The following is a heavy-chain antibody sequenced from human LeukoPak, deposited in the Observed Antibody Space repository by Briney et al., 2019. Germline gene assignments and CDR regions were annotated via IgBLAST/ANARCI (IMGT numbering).Heavy chain of an antibody. CDR1: GFSLSSRGVS. V-gene: IGHV2-5*02. D-gene: IGHD2-21*01. J-gene: IGHJ4*02. CDR2: IYWDDDK. Sequence: SGPTLVNPTQTLTLTCTFSGFSLSSRGVSVGWIRQPPGKALEWLALIYWDDDKRYSPSLKSRLIITKDTSKTQVALTMTNTGPVDTATYYCAHKFCGPFDFWGQGTLVTVSS. CDR3: AHKFCGPFDF.